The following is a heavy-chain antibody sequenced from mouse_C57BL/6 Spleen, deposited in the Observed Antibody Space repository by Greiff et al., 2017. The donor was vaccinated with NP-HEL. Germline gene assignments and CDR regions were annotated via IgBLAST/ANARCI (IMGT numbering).Heavy chain of an antibody. CDR2: ISSGSSTI. CDR3: ARGYGSSFAMDY. J-gene: IGHJ4*01. V-gene: IGHV5-17*01. CDR1: GFTFSDYG. Sequence: EVKLVESGGGLVKPGGSLKLSCAASGFTFSDYGMHWVRQAPEKGLEWVAYISSGSSTIYYADTVKGRFTISRDNAKNTLFLQMTSLRSENTAKYYCARGYGSSFAMDYWGQGTSVTVSS. D-gene: IGHD1-1*01.